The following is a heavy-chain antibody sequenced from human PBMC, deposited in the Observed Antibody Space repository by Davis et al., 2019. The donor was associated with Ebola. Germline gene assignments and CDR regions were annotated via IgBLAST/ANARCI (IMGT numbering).Heavy chain of an antibody. V-gene: IGHV3-23*01. J-gene: IGHJ4*02. CDR3: AKAGHCGNYCSFDS. Sequence: GESLKISCAASGFTFSSSAMSWRRQAPGKGLEWVSSIGGGGGSIYYADSVNGRFTISRDNSKNTLYLQMNSLRAEDTAVYYCAKAGHCGNYCSFDSWGQGTLVTVSS. CDR2: IGGGGGSI. CDR1: GFTFSSSA. D-gene: IGHD1-26*01.